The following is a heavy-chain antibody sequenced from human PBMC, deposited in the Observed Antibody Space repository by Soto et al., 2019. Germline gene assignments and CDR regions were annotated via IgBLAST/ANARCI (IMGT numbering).Heavy chain of an antibody. D-gene: IGHD6-13*01. CDR2: IYWDDDK. J-gene: IGHJ4*02. Sequence: SGPTLVNPTQTLTLTCTFSGFSLSTSGVGVGWIRQPPGKALEWLALIYWDDDKRYSPSLKSRLTINKDTSKNQVVLTMTNMDPVDTGTYYCARLRYTSSWSCFDCWGQGTRVTVSS. CDR1: GFSLSTSGVG. V-gene: IGHV2-5*02. CDR3: ARLRYTSSWSCFDC.